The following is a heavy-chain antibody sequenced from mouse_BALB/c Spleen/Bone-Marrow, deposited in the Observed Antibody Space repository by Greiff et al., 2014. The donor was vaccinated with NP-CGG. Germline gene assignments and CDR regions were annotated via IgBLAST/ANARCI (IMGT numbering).Heavy chain of an antibody. D-gene: IGHD1-1*01. CDR1: GFNIKDTY. Sequence: EVQLQQSGAELVKPGASVKLSCTASGFNIKDTYMHWVKQRPEQGLEWIGRIDPANGNTKYDPKFQGKATITADTSSNTAYLQLSSLTSENTAVYYGAAYYDGSSYGFAYWGQGTLVTVSA. V-gene: IGHV14-3*02. CDR3: AAYYDGSSYGFAY. CDR2: IDPANGNT. J-gene: IGHJ3*01.